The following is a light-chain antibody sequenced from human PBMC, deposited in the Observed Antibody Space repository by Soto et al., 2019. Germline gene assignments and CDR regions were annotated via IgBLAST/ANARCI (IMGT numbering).Light chain of an antibody. Sequence: QSALTQPASVSGSPGQSITISCTGTSSDVGGYNYVSWYQQHPGKAPKLMIYDVNNRPSGVSNRFSGSKSGNTASLTISGLQAEDEADYYCSSYTGGSTYVVFGGGTKLTVL. J-gene: IGLJ2*01. CDR2: DVN. CDR1: SSDVGGYNY. CDR3: SSYTGGSTYVV. V-gene: IGLV2-14*01.